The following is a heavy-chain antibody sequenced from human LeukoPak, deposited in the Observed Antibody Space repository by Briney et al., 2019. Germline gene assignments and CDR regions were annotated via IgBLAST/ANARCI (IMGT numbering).Heavy chain of an antibody. Sequence: SETLSLTCTVSGGSISSSSYYWGGIRQPPGKGLEWIGSIYYSGSTYYNPSLKSRVTISVDTSKNQFSLKLSSVTAADTAVYYCARLLVGATTFEAFDIWGQGTMVTVSS. V-gene: IGHV4-39*07. D-gene: IGHD1-26*01. CDR3: ARLLVGATTFEAFDI. J-gene: IGHJ3*02. CDR2: IYYSGST. CDR1: GGSISSSSYY.